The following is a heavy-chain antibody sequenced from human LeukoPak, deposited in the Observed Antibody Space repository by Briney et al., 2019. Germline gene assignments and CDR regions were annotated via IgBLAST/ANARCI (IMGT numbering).Heavy chain of an antibody. CDR2: IYYSGST. CDR3: ARTHTDAFDI. Sequence: SETLSLTCTVSGGSISGYYWSWIRQPPGKGLEWIGYIYYSGSTNYNPSLKSRVTMSVDTSKNQFSLKLTSVTAADTAVYYCARTHTDAFDIWGQGTMVTVSS. V-gene: IGHV4-59*08. CDR1: GGSISGYY. J-gene: IGHJ3*02.